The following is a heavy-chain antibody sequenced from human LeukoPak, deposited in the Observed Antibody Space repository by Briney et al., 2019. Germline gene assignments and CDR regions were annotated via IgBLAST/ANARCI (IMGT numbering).Heavy chain of an antibody. Sequence: GGSLRLSCAASGFTFSSYWMSWVRQAPGKGLEWVANIKQDRSEKYYVDSVKGRFTISRDNAKNSLYLQMNSLRAEDTAVYYCARDSYYCSSTSCYGYYYGMDVWGKGTTVTVSS. CDR2: IKQDRSEK. V-gene: IGHV3-7*03. J-gene: IGHJ6*04. CDR3: ARDSYYCSSTSCYGYYYGMDV. CDR1: GFTFSSYW. D-gene: IGHD2-2*01.